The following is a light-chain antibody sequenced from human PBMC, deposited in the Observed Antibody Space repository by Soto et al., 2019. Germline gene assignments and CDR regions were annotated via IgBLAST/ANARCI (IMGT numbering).Light chain of an antibody. CDR3: QQYGNAPPNT. V-gene: IGKV3-20*01. CDR2: GAS. CDR1: QSVSSSY. J-gene: IGKJ2*01. Sequence: EIVLTQSPGTLSLSPGERATLSCRASQSVSSSYLAWYQQKPGQAPRLLIYGASSRATGIPDRFSGSGSGTDFTLTISRLEPEDFAVQFCQQYGNAPPNTFGQGNKVAIK.